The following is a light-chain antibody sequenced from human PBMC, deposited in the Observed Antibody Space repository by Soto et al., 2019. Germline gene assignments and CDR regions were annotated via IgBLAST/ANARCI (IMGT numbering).Light chain of an antibody. J-gene: IGKJ1*01. V-gene: IGKV3-15*01. CDR2: GAS. CDR1: QSVSSN. Sequence: EIVMTQSPATLSVSPGERATLSCRASQSVSSNLAWYQQKPGQAPRLLIYGASTRATGIPARFSGSASGTEFTLTISSLQSEDFTVYYCQQYNKWPLTFGQGTMVDIK. CDR3: QQYNKWPLT.